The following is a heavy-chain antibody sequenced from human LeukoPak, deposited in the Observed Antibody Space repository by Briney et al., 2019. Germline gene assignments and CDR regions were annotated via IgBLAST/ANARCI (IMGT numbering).Heavy chain of an antibody. CDR2: VYNSGST. CDR1: GGSISNYY. CDR3: ARSGGTWSYNY. J-gene: IGHJ4*02. Sequence: SETLSLTCTVSGGSISNYYWSWIRQPPGKGLEWLGYVYNSGSTHYNPSLKSRVTISADTSKNQFSLNLTSVTAADTAVYYCARSGGTWSYNYWGQGTLVTVSS. D-gene: IGHD1-26*01. V-gene: IGHV4-59*01.